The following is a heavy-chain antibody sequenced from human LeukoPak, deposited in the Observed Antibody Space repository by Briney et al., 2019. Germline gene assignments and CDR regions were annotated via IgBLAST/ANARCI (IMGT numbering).Heavy chain of an antibody. CDR1: GGSLSSYY. D-gene: IGHD1-26*01. J-gene: IGHJ3*02. Sequence: PSETLSLTCTVFGGSLSSYYWSWIRQPPGKGLEWIGYIYYSGSTNYNPSLKSRVTISVDTSKNQFSLKLSSVTAADTAVYYCALSELDAFDIWGQGTMVTVSS. CDR3: ALSELDAFDI. CDR2: IYYSGST. V-gene: IGHV4-59*08.